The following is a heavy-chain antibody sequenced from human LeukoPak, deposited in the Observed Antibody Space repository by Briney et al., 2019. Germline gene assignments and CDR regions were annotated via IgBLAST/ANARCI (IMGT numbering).Heavy chain of an antibody. V-gene: IGHV3-33*06. J-gene: IGHJ4*02. CDR2: IWYDGSND. CDR3: AKDLFRGHQYYFDY. CDR1: GFTFSDYG. Sequence: PGGSLRLSCAASGFTFSDYGMHWVRQAPGKGLEWVAIIWYDGSNDYYADSVKGRFTISRDNSKNTLYLQMNSLRAEDTAVYYCAKDLFRGHQYYFDYWGQGTLVTVSS. D-gene: IGHD2-2*01.